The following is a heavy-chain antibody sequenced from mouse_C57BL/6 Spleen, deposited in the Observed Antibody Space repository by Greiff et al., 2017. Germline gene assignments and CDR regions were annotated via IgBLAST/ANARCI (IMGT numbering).Heavy chain of an antibody. J-gene: IGHJ4*01. V-gene: IGHV1-50*01. Sequence: VQLQQPGAELVKPGASVKLSCKASGYTFTSYWMQWVKQRPGQGLEWIGEIDPSDSYTNYNQKFKGKATLTVDPSSSTAYMQLSSLTSEDSAVYYCARITTVVARNYAMDYWGQGTSVTVSS. D-gene: IGHD1-1*01. CDR1: GYTFTSYW. CDR3: ARITTVVARNYAMDY. CDR2: IDPSDSYT.